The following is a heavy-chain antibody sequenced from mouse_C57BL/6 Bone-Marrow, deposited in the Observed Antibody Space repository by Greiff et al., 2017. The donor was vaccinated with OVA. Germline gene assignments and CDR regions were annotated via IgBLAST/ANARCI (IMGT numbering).Heavy chain of an antibody. Sequence: EVQLQQSVAELVRPGASVKLSCTASGFNIQNTYMHWVKQRPEQGLEWIGRIDPANGNTKYAPKFQGKATITADTSSNTAYLQLSSLTSEDTAIDYCARGTGKNYFDYWGQGTTLTVSS. CDR2: IDPANGNT. V-gene: IGHV14-3*01. D-gene: IGHD4-1*01. CDR1: GFNIQNTY. J-gene: IGHJ2*01. CDR3: ARGTGKNYFDY.